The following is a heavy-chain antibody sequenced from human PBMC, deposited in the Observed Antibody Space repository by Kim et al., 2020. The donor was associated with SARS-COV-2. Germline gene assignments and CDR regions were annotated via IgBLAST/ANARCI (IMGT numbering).Heavy chain of an antibody. CDR3: ARQRSRDGYNYGRFDP. J-gene: IGHJ5*02. CDR2: IYYSGNT. V-gene: IGHV4-39*01. Sequence: SETLSLTCTVSGGSISSSSYYWGWIRQPPGKGLEWIGNIYYSGNTYYNPSLKSRVTISVDTSKNQFSLKLSSVTAADTAVYYCARQRSRDGYNYGRFDPWGQGTLGTVSS. D-gene: IGHD5-18*01. CDR1: GGSISSSSYY.